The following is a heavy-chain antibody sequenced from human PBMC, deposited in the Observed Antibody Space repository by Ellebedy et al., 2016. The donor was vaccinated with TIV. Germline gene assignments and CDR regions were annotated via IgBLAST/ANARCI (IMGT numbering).Heavy chain of an antibody. V-gene: IGHV3-74*01. CDR3: ARDLYYGIDF. J-gene: IGHJ6*02. Sequence: GESLKISCAVSGFKFDDYGMNWVRQAPGKGLVWVSHINGDGSHTIYADSVKGRFTISRDNAKNTLYLQMNSLRADDTAVYYCARDLYYGIDFWGQGTTVTVSS. D-gene: IGHD2-8*01. CDR1: GFKFDDYG. CDR2: INGDGSHT.